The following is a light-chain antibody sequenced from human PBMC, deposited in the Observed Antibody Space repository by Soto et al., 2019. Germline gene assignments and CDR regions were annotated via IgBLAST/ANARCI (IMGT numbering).Light chain of an antibody. Sequence: DIQMTQSPSTLSASVGDRVPITCRASQSISSWLAWYQQKPGKAPKLLIYDASSLESGVPSRFSGSGSGTEFTLTISSLQPDDFATYYCQQYNSYGTFGQGTKVDIK. CDR1: QSISSW. CDR2: DAS. V-gene: IGKV1-5*01. J-gene: IGKJ1*01. CDR3: QQYNSYGT.